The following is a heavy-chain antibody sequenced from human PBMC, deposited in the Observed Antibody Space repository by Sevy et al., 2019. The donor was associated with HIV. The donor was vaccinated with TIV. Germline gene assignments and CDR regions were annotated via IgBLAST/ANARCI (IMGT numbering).Heavy chain of an antibody. CDR3: ARLFSCGGDCYYLDY. J-gene: IGHJ4*02. V-gene: IGHV3-30*04. Sequence: GGSLRRSCAASGFTFSDYDMHWVRQAPGKGLEWVAVMSHDGNYKNHADSVKVRFTISRDNFKNTLYLQMNSLRVEDTAVYFCARLFSCGGDCYYLDYWGQGAPVTVSS. D-gene: IGHD2-21*02. CDR2: MSHDGNYK. CDR1: GFTFSDYD.